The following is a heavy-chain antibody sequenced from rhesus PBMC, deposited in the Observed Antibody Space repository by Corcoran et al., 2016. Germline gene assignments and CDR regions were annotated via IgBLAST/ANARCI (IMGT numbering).Heavy chain of an antibody. J-gene: IGHJ4*01. CDR1: GLPSGSYG. D-gene: IGHD5-12*01. V-gene: IGHV3S5*01. CDR2: INGVVTSP. Sequence: EGQLVESGGGLVQPGGSLRLSWVASGLPSGSYGMSWVREAPGKGLEWFSYINGVVTSPYYTDSVRGRFTVSRDNSRNTLSLQMNSLRPEDTAVYYCAALQLLGAFDSWGQGVLVTVSS. CDR3: AALQLLGAFDS.